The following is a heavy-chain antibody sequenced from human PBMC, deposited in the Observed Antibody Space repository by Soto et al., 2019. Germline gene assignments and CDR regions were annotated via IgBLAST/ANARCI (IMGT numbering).Heavy chain of an antibody. J-gene: IGHJ4*02. CDR3: ARIGGEGGYDSSGYYLHFDY. Sequence: GGSLRLSCAASGFTFSSYNMNWVRQAPGKGLEWVSSISSSSSYMYYADSMKGRFTISRDNAKNSLYLQMNSLRAEDTAVYYCARIGGEGGYDSSGYYLHFDYWGQGTLVTVSS. V-gene: IGHV3-21*01. CDR2: ISSSSSYM. CDR1: GFTFSSYN. D-gene: IGHD3-22*01.